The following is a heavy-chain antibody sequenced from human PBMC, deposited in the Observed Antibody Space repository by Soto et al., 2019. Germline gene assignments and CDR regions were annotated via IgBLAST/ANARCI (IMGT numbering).Heavy chain of an antibody. V-gene: IGHV3-30*01. J-gene: IGHJ4*02. CDR1: GFTFRSYT. D-gene: IGHD6-13*01. CDR2: ISYDGTSK. CDR3: ASGDRNSWSEC. Sequence: QVHLVESGGGVVQPGRSLRLSCAASGFTFRSYTMDWVRQAPGKGLEWVGVISYDGTSKYYADSVKGRFTISRDNSENTLSLQMNILRAEDTAVYYCASGDRNSWSECCGQGNMVIVSS.